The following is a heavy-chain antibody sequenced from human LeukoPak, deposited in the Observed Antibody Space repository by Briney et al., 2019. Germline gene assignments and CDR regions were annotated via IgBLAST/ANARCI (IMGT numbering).Heavy chain of an antibody. D-gene: IGHD6-13*01. CDR1: GFTFSSYS. Sequence: PGGSLRLSCAASGFTFSSYSMNWVRQAPGKGLEWVSSISSSSSYIYYADSVKDRFTISRDNAKNSLYLQMNSLRAEDTAVYYCARGGRQQLVWGLFDYWGQGTAVTVSS. J-gene: IGHJ4*02. V-gene: IGHV3-21*01. CDR3: ARGGRQQLVWGLFDY. CDR2: ISSSSSYI.